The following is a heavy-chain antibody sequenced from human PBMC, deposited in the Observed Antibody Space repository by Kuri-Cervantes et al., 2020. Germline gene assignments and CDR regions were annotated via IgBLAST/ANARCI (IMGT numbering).Heavy chain of an antibody. CDR3: VAGVVGEINWFDP. CDR1: GGTFSSYA. J-gene: IGHJ5*02. V-gene: IGHV1-69*13. D-gene: IGHD6-19*01. CDR2: IIPIFGTA. Sequence: SVKVSCKASGGTFSSYAISWVRQAPGQGLEWRGGIIPIFGTANYAQKFQGRVTITAVESTSTAYMELSSLRSEDTAVDYCVAGVVGEINWFDPWGQGTLVTVSS.